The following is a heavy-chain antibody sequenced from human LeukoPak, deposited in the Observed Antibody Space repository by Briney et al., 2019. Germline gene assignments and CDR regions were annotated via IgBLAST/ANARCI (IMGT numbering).Heavy chain of an antibody. V-gene: IGHV1-8*01. CDR2: MNPNSGNT. CDR1: GYTFTSYD. J-gene: IGHJ6*02. D-gene: IGHD3-3*01. CDR3: AGGLSYYDFWSGYAGSANDYGMDV. Sequence: ASVKVSCTASGYTFTSYDINWVRQATGQGLEWMGWMNPNSGNTGYSQKFQGRVTMTRNTSISTAYMELSSLRSEDTAVYYCAGGLSYYDFWSGYAGSANDYGMDVWGQGTTVTVSS.